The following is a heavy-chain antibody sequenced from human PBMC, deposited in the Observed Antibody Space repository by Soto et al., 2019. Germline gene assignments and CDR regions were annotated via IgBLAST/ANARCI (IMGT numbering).Heavy chain of an antibody. Sequence: QLQLQESGPGLVKPSETLSLTCTVSGVSISSSSYYWGWIRQPPGKGLEWIGSIYYSGSTYYNPSLKSRVTISVDTSKNQFSLKLSSVTAADTAVYYCARQEITFGGVIATGYGMDVWGQGTTVTVSS. CDR2: IYYSGST. CDR1: GVSISSSSYY. J-gene: IGHJ6*02. D-gene: IGHD3-16*02. V-gene: IGHV4-39*01. CDR3: ARQEITFGGVIATGYGMDV.